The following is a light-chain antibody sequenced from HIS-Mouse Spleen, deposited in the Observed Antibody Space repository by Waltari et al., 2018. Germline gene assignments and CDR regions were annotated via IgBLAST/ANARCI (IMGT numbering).Light chain of an antibody. Sequence: ISCTGTSSDVGGYNYVSWYQQHPGKAPKLMIYDVSNRPSGVSNRFSGSKSGNTASLTISGLQAEDEADYYCSSYTSSSIPYVFGTGTKVTVL. CDR1: SSDVGGYNY. J-gene: IGLJ1*01. CDR3: SSYTSSSIPYV. V-gene: IGLV2-14*03. CDR2: DVS.